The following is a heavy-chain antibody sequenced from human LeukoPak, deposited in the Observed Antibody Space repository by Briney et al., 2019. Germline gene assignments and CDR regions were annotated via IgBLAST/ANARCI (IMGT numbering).Heavy chain of an antibody. CDR2: IYTSGST. CDR1: GGSISSGSYY. V-gene: IGHV4-61*02. D-gene: IGHD3-3*01. CDR3: ARTQEMGDYDFWSGYYNRDAFDI. Sequence: SQTLSLTCTVSGGSISSGSYYWSWIRQPAGKGLEWIGRIYTSGSTNYNPSLKSRVTISVDTSKNQFSLKLSSVTAADTAVYYCARTQEMGDYDFWSGYYNRDAFDIWGQGTMVTVSS. J-gene: IGHJ3*02.